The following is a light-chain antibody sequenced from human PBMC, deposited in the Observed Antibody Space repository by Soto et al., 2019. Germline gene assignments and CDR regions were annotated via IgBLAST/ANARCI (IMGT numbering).Light chain of an antibody. CDR1: QSVGSN. CDR2: GAS. CDR3: QQYNNWPPLT. J-gene: IGKJ4*01. V-gene: IGKV3-15*01. Sequence: EVVMTQSPATQSVSPGERATLSCRASQSVGSNLAWYQQKPGQAPRLLIYGASTRATGIPARFSGSGSGTDFTLTISSLQSEDFAVYYCQQYNNWPPLTVGGGTKVEIK.